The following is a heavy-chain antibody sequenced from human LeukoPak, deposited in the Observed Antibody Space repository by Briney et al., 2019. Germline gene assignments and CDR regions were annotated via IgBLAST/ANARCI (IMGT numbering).Heavy chain of an antibody. J-gene: IGHJ4*02. CDR2: ISSSGNTM. D-gene: IGHD2/OR15-2a*01. Sequence: PGRSLRLSCAASGFTFSDYYMSWIRQAPGKGLEWVSHISSSGNTMYYADSVKGRFTISRDNAKNSLYLQMNSLRADDTAVYYCATSMGGGRFYYFDYWGQGTLVTVSS. CDR3: ATSMGGGRFYYFDY. CDR1: GFTFSDYY. V-gene: IGHV3-11*01.